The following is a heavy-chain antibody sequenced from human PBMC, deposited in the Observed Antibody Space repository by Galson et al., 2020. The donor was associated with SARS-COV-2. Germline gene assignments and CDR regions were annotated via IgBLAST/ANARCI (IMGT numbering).Heavy chain of an antibody. CDR3: ANSVTYYDFWSGWYYDY. CDR1: GFTFSSYA. D-gene: IGHD3-3*01. J-gene: IGHJ4*02. V-gene: IGHV3-23*01. Sequence: GGSLRLSCAASGFTFSSYAMSWVRQAPGKGLEWVSAISGSGGSTYYADSVKGRFTISRDNSKNTLHLQMNSLRAEDTAVYYCANSVTYYDFWSGWYYDYWGQGTLVTVSS. CDR2: ISGSGGST.